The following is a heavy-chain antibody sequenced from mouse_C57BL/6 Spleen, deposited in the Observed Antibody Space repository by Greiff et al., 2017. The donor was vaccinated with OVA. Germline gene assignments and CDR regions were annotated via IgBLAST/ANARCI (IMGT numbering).Heavy chain of an antibody. J-gene: IGHJ2*01. V-gene: IGHV1-54*01. CDR3: ARSEGLRRRYLFDY. CDR1: GYAFPNYL. Sequence: QVHVKQSGAELVRPGTSVKVSCKASGYAFPNYLLEWVKPRPGQGLEWIGVINPGSGGTNYNEKFKGKATLTADKSSSTAYMQLSSLTSEDSAVYFCARSEGLRRRYLFDYWGQGTTLTVSS. D-gene: IGHD2-4*01. CDR2: INPGSGGT.